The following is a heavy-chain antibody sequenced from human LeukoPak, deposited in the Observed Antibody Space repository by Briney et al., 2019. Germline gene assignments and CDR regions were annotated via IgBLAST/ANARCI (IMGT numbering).Heavy chain of an antibody. D-gene: IGHD3-22*01. Sequence: SETLSLTCTVSGSSISSYYWSWIRQSPGKGLEWIGYIYHSGSTNYNPSLKSRVTISVDTSKNQFSLKLSSVTAADTAVYYCARVGAYYDSSGYSTWGQGTLVTVSS. CDR3: ARVGAYYDSSGYST. J-gene: IGHJ1*01. CDR1: GSSISSYY. V-gene: IGHV4-59*01. CDR2: IYHSGST.